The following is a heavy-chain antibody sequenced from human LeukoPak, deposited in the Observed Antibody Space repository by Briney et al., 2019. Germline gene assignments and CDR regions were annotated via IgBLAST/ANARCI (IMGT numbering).Heavy chain of an antibody. CDR3: ARIPGGNYIDY. D-gene: IGHD2-15*01. Sequence: KHGESLKISCKGSGYTFTNYWIAWVRQMPGKGLEWMAIIYPGDSDTRYSPSFQGQVTISADKSLNTAYLQWSSLEASDTAMYYCARIPGGNYIDYWGQGTLVTVSS. V-gene: IGHV5-51*01. J-gene: IGHJ4*02. CDR1: GYTFTNYW. CDR2: IYPGDSDT.